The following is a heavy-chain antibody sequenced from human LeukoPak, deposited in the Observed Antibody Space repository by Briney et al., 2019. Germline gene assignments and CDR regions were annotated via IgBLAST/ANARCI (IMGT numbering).Heavy chain of an antibody. CDR3: ARFMMVRPRYFQH. CDR2: IYYSGST. J-gene: IGHJ1*01. V-gene: IGHV4-31*03. Sequence: PSQTLSLTRTVSGGSISSGGYYWSWIRQHPGKGLEWIGYIYYSGSTYYNPSLKSRVTISVDTSKNQFSLKLSSVTAADTAVYYCARFMMVRPRYFQHWGQGTLVTVPS. D-gene: IGHD3-10*01. CDR1: GGSISSGGYY.